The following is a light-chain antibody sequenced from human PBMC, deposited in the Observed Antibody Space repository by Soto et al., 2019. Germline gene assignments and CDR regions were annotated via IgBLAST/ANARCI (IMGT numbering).Light chain of an antibody. CDR1: NTDLGVYGY. J-gene: IGLJ1*01. Sequence: QSVLAQSASVSGSFGQSITISCSGPNTDLGVYGYVSWCQHQPGKAPKLLIYDVNNRPSGISDRFSGSKSGDTASLTISGLQAEDEADYFCFSKISGFVYGFGTGTKVTVL. CDR3: FSKISGFVYG. V-gene: IGLV2-14*01. CDR2: DVN.